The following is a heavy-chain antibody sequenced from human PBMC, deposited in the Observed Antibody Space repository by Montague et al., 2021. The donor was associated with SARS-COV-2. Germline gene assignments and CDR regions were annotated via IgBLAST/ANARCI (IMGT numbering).Heavy chain of an antibody. J-gene: IGHJ6*02. V-gene: IGHV4-39*07. CDR2: IYYNGST. Sequence: SETLSLTCTVSGGSISSSSYYWGWIRQPPGKGLEWIGSIYYNGSTYYNPSLKSRVTISVDTSKNQFSLKLSSVTAADTAVYYCARDYGDYGSGYYYGMDVWGQGTTVTVSS. CDR1: GGSISSSSYY. D-gene: IGHD4-17*01. CDR3: ARDYGDYGSGYYYGMDV.